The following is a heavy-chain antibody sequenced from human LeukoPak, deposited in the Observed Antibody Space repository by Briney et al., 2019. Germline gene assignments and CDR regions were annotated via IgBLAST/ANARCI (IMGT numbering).Heavy chain of an antibody. CDR3: AREDCSGGSCYSDY. V-gene: IGHV3-23*01. Sequence: GGSLRLSCAASGFTFSSSARSWVRQAPGKGLEWVSSISGSGSGGSTYYADSVKGRFTISRDNSKDTLYLQMNSLRADDTAVYYCAREDCSGGSCYSDYWGQGTLVTVSS. CDR1: GFTFSSSA. J-gene: IGHJ4*02. CDR2: ISGSGSGGST. D-gene: IGHD2-15*01.